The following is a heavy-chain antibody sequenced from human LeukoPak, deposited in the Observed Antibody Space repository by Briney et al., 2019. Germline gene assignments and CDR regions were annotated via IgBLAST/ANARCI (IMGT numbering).Heavy chain of an antibody. CDR1: GYTFTSYY. CDR2: MNPNSGNT. Sequence: ASVKVSCKASGYTFTSYYMHWVRQATGQGLEWMGWMNPNSGNTGYAQKFQGRVTMTRNTSISTAYMELSSLRSEDTAVYYCARTYLRYGSGSRLFDPWGQGTLVTVSS. CDR3: ARTYLRYGSGSRLFDP. D-gene: IGHD3-10*01. V-gene: IGHV1-8*02. J-gene: IGHJ5*02.